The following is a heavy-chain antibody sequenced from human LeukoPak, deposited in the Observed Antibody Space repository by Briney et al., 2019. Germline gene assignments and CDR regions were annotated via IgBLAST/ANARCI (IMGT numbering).Heavy chain of an antibody. V-gene: IGHV5-51*01. CDR2: IYPGASDA. D-gene: IGHD6-13*01. CDR1: GYRFTSYW. CDR3: ASPPEGYSSAWFFY. Sequence: GESLKISCKGSGYRFTSYWIGWVRQMPGKGLEWMGIIYPGASDARYSPSYQGQVTISADKSISTAYLQWSSLKASDTAMYYCASPPEGYSSAWFFYWGQGTLVTVSS. J-gene: IGHJ4*02.